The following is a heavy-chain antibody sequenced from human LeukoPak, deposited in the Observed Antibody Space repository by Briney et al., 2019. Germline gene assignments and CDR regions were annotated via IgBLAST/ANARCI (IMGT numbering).Heavy chain of an antibody. CDR3: AKDPLRYFDWLSPAFLY. CDR1: GFTFSSYS. Sequence: PGGSLRLSCAASGFTFSSYSMNWVRQAPGKGLEWVSSISSSSSYIYYADSVKGRFTISRDNAKNSLYLQMNSLRAEDTAVYYCAKDPLRYFDWLSPAFLYWGQGTLVTVSS. D-gene: IGHD3-9*01. J-gene: IGHJ4*02. CDR2: ISSSSSYI. V-gene: IGHV3-21*04.